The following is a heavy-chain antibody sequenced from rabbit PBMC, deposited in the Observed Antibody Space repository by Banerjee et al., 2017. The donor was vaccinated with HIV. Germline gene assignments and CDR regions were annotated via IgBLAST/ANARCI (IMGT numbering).Heavy chain of an antibody. CDR3: ASSSGWGGYFNL. Sequence: QSLEESGGGLVKPGGTLTLTCKASGIDFSSNYYMCWVRQAPGKGLEWIACIYAGSSGSTYYASWAKGRFTISKTSSTTVTLQMTSLTAADTATYFCASSSGWGGYFNLWGPGTLVTVS. V-gene: IGHV1S40*01. CDR1: GIDFSSNYY. CDR2: IYAGSSGST. D-gene: IGHD4-1*01. J-gene: IGHJ4*01.